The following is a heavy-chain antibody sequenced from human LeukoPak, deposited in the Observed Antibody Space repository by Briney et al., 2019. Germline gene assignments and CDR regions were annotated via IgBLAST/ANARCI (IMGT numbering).Heavy chain of an antibody. J-gene: IGHJ4*02. CDR3: ARVSRWFLAVAGYADF. CDR1: GGSFSGYS. CDR2: TNHRGST. Sequence: SETLSLTCAFSGGSFSGYSWSWIRQTPGQGLEWLGETNHRGSTNYNPSLKSRVTISVDASKSQFYLKLSSVTAADTAVYYCARVSRWFLAVAGYADFWGQGTQVTVSS. V-gene: IGHV4-34*01. D-gene: IGHD6-19*01.